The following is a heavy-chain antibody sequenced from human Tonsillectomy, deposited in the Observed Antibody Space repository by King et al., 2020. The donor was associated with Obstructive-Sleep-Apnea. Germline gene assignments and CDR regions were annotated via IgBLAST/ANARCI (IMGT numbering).Heavy chain of an antibody. V-gene: IGHV2-5*02. D-gene: IGHD3-10*01. CDR3: ARRWFGELSDFFDY. J-gene: IGHJ4*02. Sequence: ITLKESGPTLVKPTQTLTLTCTFSGFSLYSLGVGVGSIRQPPGRRLAWPALIYWDDDKIYSPSLTSRLTLFKYIPQNQVVLTMTNMDPVDTATYYCARRWFGELSDFFDYWGQGTRVTVSS. CDR1: GFSLYSLGVG. CDR2: IYWDDDK.